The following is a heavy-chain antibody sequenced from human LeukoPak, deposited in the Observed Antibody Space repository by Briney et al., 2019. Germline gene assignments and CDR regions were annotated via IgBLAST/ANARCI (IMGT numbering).Heavy chain of an antibody. J-gene: IGHJ4*02. V-gene: IGHV4-61*02. CDR1: GGSISSGSYY. CDR2: IYTSGST. D-gene: IGHD4-17*01. CDR3: ARLPTATFFDY. Sequence: SETLSLTCTVSGGSISSGSYYWSWIRQPAGKGLEWIVRIYTSGSTNYNPSLKSRVTISVDTSKNQFSLRLSSVTAADTAVYYCARLPTATFFDYWGQGTLVTVSS.